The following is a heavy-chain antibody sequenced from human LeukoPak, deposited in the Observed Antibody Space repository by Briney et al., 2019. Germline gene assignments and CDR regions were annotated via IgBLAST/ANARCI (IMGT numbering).Heavy chain of an antibody. CDR3: AREYSSSWYFYY. CDR1: GFTFSSYG. CDR2: IWYDGSNK. D-gene: IGHD6-13*01. Sequence: GGSLRLSCAASGFTFSSYGMHWVRQAPGKGLEWVAVIWYDGSNKYYADSVKGRFTISRDNSKNTLYLQMSSLRAEDTAVYYCAREYSSSWYFYYWGQGTLVTVSS. J-gene: IGHJ4*02. V-gene: IGHV3-33*01.